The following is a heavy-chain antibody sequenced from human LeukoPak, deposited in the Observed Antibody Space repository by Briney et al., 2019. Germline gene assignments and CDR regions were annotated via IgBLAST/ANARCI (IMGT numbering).Heavy chain of an antibody. Sequence: SVKVSCKASGYTFTGYYMHWVRQAPGQGLEWMGGIIPIFGTANYAQKFQGRVTITADESTSTAYMELSSLRSEDTAVYYCATTLLGYCSSTSCWVSEWRFAYWGQGTLVTVSS. CDR2: IIPIFGTA. J-gene: IGHJ4*02. V-gene: IGHV1-69*13. CDR3: ATTLLGYCSSTSCWVSEWRFAY. D-gene: IGHD2-2*01. CDR1: GYTFTGYY.